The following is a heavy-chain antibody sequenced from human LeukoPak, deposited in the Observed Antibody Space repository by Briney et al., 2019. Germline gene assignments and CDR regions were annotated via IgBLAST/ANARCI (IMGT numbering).Heavy chain of an antibody. Sequence: SETLSLTCAVYGGSFSGYYWSWIRQPPGKGLEWIGEINHSGSTNYNPSLKSRVTISVDTSKNQFSLKLSSVTAADTAVYYCARQARGIVGATIGGVVDYWGQGTLVTVSS. J-gene: IGHJ4*02. D-gene: IGHD1-26*01. CDR2: INHSGST. V-gene: IGHV4-34*01. CDR3: ARQARGIVGATIGGVVDY. CDR1: GGSFSGYY.